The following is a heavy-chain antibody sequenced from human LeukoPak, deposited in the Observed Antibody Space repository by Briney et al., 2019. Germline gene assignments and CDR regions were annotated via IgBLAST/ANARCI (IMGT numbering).Heavy chain of an antibody. D-gene: IGHD2-21*02. V-gene: IGHV4-38-2*02. CDR1: GYSVSSGYY. CDR2: IYHSGST. J-gene: IGHJ4*02. CDR3: ARDVREYCGGDCYAVKGYGY. Sequence: SETLSLTCTVSGYSVSSGYYWGWIRQPPGKGLEWIGSIYHSGSTYYNPSLKSRVTISVDTSKNQFSLKLSSVTAADTAVYYCARDVREYCGGDCYAVKGYGYWGQGTLVTVSS.